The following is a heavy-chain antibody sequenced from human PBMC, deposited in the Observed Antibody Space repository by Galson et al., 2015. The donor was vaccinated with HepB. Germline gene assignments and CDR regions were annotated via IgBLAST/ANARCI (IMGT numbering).Heavy chain of an antibody. D-gene: IGHD4-17*01. V-gene: IGHV6-1*01. CDR3: AYGSDV. CDR2: TYFRAKWHT. Sequence: CAISGDSVTSNSAVWNWIRQSPSRGLEWLGRTYFRAKWHTDCEISVKSRININADISQNQFSLQLSSVTSDDTAVYYCAYGSDVWGQGTTVIVSS. J-gene: IGHJ6*02. CDR1: GDSVTSNSAV.